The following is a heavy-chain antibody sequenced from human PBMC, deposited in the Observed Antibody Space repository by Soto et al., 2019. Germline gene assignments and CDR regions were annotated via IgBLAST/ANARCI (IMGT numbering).Heavy chain of an antibody. Sequence: QVQLVESGGGVVQPGGSLRLSCAASGFTFSSYGMHWVRQAPGKGLQWVALVWYDGSNQYYADSVKGRFTISRDKSKNTLHLQMNSLGAEDTAVYFCARDRQFWGASYEGFAYKDGVNVLGQGSTVTVSS. CDR2: VWYDGSNQ. V-gene: IGHV3-33*01. CDR3: ARDRQFWGASYEGFAYKDGVNV. D-gene: IGHD3-3*01. CDR1: GFTFSSYG. J-gene: IGHJ6*02.